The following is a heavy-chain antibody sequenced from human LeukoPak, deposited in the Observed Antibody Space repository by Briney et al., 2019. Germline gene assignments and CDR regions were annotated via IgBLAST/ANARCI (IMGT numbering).Heavy chain of an antibody. J-gene: IGHJ3*02. CDR2: VFISGIISGNT. V-gene: IGHV4-4*07. CDR3: ARDRYYYDSSSYFSAFDT. CDR1: GGSISSYY. D-gene: IGHD3-22*01. Sequence: PSETLSLTCTVSGGSISSYYWSWIRQPPGKGLEWIGRVFISGIISGNTNYNPSVKSRVTMSVDSSKNQFSLTLRSVTAADTAVYYCARDRYYYDSSSYFSAFDTWGQGTMVTVSS.